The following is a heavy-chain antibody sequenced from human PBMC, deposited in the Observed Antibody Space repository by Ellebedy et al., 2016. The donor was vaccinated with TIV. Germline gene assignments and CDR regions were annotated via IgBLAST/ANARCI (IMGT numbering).Heavy chain of an antibody. Sequence: SETLSLTXTVSGGSISNYYWTWIRQPPGKGLEWIGHIYDSGSTSYNPSLMSRLTISVDTSKNQFSLRLSSVTAADTAVYYCARAGGLHSSLRYLAYWGQGTLVTVSS. V-gene: IGHV4-59*01. CDR2: IYDSGST. J-gene: IGHJ4*02. CDR3: ARAGGLHSSLRYLAY. D-gene: IGHD6-25*01. CDR1: GGSISNYY.